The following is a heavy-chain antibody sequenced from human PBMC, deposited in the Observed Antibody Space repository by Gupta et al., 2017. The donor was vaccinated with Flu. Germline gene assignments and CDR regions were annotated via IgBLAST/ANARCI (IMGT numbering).Heavy chain of an antibody. J-gene: IGHJ4*02. Sequence: YVMSWVRQAPGKGLEWVSAISGSGGSTYYADSVKGRFTISRDNSKNTLYLQMNSLRAEDTAVYYCAKEPTFQWLATHFDYWCQGTLVTVSS. D-gene: IGHD6-19*01. CDR1: YV. CDR3: AKEPTFQWLATHFDY. CDR2: ISGSGGST. V-gene: IGHV3-23*01.